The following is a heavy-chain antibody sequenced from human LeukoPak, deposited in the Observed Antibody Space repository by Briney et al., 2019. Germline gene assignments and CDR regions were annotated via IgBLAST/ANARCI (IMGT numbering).Heavy chain of an antibody. CDR3: ARGERVGYCSSTTCPRGGYYYYYGMDV. Sequence: SETLSLTCAVYGGSFSDYYLSWIRQPPGKGLEWIGEMNNSGSTNYNPSLMSRVTISVDTSKNQFSLKLSSVTAEDTAVYYCARGERVGYCSSTTCPRGGYYYYYGMDVWGKGTTVTVSS. CDR1: GGSFSDYY. V-gene: IGHV4-34*01. CDR2: MNNSGST. J-gene: IGHJ6*04. D-gene: IGHD2-2*03.